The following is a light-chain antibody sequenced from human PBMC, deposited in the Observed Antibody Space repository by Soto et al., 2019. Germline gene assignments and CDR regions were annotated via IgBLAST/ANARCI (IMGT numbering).Light chain of an antibody. Sequence: EIVMTQSPATLSVSPGERATLSCRASQSVSNNLAWYQQKPGQAPRLLMYSASTRATGIPARFSGSGSGTEFTLTISSLQSADFAVYFCQQYNNWARTFG. CDR3: QQYNNWART. V-gene: IGKV3-15*01. CDR2: SAS. J-gene: IGKJ1*01. CDR1: QSVSNN.